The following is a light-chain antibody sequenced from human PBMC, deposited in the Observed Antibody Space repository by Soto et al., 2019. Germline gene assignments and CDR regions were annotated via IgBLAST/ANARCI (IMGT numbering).Light chain of an antibody. CDR3: QSYDSSLSGVV. CDR1: SSNIGAGYD. V-gene: IGLV1-40*01. J-gene: IGLJ1*01. Sequence: QSVLTQPPSVSGAPGQRVTISCTGSSSNIGAGYDVHWYQQLPGTAPKLLIYGNSNRPSGVPDRFSGSKSGTSASLPITGLQAEDEADYYCQSYDSSLSGVVFGTGTKLTVL. CDR2: GNS.